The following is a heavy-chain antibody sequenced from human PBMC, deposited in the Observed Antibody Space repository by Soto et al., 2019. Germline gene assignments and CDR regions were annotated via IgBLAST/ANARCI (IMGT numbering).Heavy chain of an antibody. CDR3: AREHYDILTGYQGWFDP. J-gene: IGHJ5*02. CDR2: ISAYNGNT. CDR1: GYTFTSYG. D-gene: IGHD3-9*01. V-gene: IGHV1-18*04. Sequence: ASVKVSCKXSGYTFTSYGISWVRQAPGQGLEWMGWISAYNGNTNYAQKLQGRVTMTTDTSTSTAYMELRSLRSDDTAVYYCAREHYDILTGYQGWFDPWGQGTLVTVSS.